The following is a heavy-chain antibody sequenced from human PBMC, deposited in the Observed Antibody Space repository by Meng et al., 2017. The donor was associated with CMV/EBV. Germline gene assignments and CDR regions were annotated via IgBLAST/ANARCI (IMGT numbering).Heavy chain of an antibody. CDR2: INHNGST. CDR3: ARGRQRKFDP. J-gene: IGHJ5*02. V-gene: IGHV4-34*01. Sequence: LSLTCAVYGRSFSGYYWSWIRQPPGKGLEWIGEINHNGSTNYNPSLKSRVTISVDTSKNQFSLKLSSVTAAETAVYYCARGRQRKFDPWGQGTLVTVSS. D-gene: IGHD2-2*01. CDR1: GRSFSGYY.